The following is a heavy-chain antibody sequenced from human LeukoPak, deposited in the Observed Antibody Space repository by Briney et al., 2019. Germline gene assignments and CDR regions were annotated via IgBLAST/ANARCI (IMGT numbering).Heavy chain of an antibody. V-gene: IGHV3-30*03. CDR1: GFTFSSYG. D-gene: IGHD6-19*01. Sequence: GRSLRLSCAASGFTFSSYGMHWVRQAPGKGLEWVAVISYDGSNKYYADSVKGRFTISRDNSKNTLYLQMNSLTSDDTAVYYCARDLYSSGWTDAFDIWGQGTMVTVSS. J-gene: IGHJ3*02. CDR3: ARDLYSSGWTDAFDI. CDR2: ISYDGSNK.